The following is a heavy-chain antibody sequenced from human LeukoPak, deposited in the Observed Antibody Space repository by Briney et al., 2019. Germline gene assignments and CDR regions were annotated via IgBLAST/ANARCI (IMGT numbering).Heavy chain of an antibody. CDR2: ITSGSSTI. D-gene: IGHD1-26*01. V-gene: IGHV3-48*01. CDR3: ARYSGGYLDY. J-gene: IGHJ4*02. CDR1: GFTFSSYS. Sequence: GGSLRLSCAASGFTFSSYSMNWVRQAPGKGLEWVSYITSGSSTIYYADSVKGRFTISRDNAKNSLYLQMKSLRAEDTAVYYCARYSGGYLDYWGQETLVTASS.